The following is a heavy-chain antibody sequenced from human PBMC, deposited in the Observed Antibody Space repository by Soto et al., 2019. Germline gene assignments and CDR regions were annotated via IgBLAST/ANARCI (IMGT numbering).Heavy chain of an antibody. V-gene: IGHV4-34*01. CDR3: ARDRYYDILTGYQRDYYYGMDV. CDR2: INHSGST. J-gene: IGHJ6*02. D-gene: IGHD3-9*01. Sequence: SETLSLTCAVYGGSFSGYYWSWIRQPPGKGLEWIGEINHSGSTNYNPSLKSRVTISVDTSKNQFSLKLSSVTAADTAVYYCARDRYYDILTGYQRDYYYGMDVWGQGTTVT. CDR1: GGSFSGYY.